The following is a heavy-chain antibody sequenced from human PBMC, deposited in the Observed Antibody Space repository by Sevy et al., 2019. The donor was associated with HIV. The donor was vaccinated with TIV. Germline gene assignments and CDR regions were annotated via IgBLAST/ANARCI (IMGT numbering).Heavy chain of an antibody. Sequence: GGSLRLSCAASGFSFSDYYMGWVRQAPGKGLEWVANIKQDGSQRYYVDSVKGRFTISSDNAKNSVYLQMNRLRVDDTAVYYCARELWPGDYWGQGTLVTVSS. CDR3: ARELWPGDY. CDR1: GFSFSDYY. J-gene: IGHJ4*02. V-gene: IGHV3-7*01. D-gene: IGHD2-21*01. CDR2: IKQDGSQR.